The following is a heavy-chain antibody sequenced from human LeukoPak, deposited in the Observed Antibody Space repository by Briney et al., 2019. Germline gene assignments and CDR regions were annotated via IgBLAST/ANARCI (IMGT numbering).Heavy chain of an antibody. V-gene: IGHV4-34*01. CDR2: INHSGST. CDR3: ARAPPRSTTGGMDV. J-gene: IGHJ6*02. D-gene: IGHD1-14*01. Sequence: PSETLCLTCAVYGGSFSGYYWSWIRQPPGKGLEWIGEINHSGSTNYNPSLKSRVTISVDTSKNQFSLKLSSVTAADTAVYYCARAPPRSTTGGMDVWGQGTTVTVSS. CDR1: GGSFSGYY.